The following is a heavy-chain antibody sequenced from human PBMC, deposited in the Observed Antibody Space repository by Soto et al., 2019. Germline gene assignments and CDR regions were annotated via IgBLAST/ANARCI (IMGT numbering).Heavy chain of an antibody. CDR3: AKIEKDYDFWSGRGLYYGMDV. CDR1: GFTFSSYG. D-gene: IGHD3-3*01. Sequence: GSLRLSCAASGFTFSSYGMHWVRQAPGKGLEWVAVIWYDGSNKYYADSVKGRFTISRDNSKNTLYLQMNSLRAEDTAVYYCAKIEKDYDFWSGRGLYYGMDVWGQGTTVTVSS. J-gene: IGHJ6*02. CDR2: IWYDGSNK. V-gene: IGHV3-33*06.